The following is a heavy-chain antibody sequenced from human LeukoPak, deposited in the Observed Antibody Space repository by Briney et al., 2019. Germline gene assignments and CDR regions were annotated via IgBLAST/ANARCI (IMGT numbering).Heavy chain of an antibody. CDR1: GGSISGSSYY. Sequence: SETLSLTCTVSGGSISGSSYYWGWIRQPPGKGLEWIGSIYHSGNTYYNPSLKSRVTISVDTSKNQFSLKLNSVTAADTAVYYCARAGYGDSDFDYWGQGTLVTVSS. CDR3: ARAGYGDSDFDY. D-gene: IGHD4-17*01. J-gene: IGHJ4*02. V-gene: IGHV4-39*07. CDR2: IYHSGNT.